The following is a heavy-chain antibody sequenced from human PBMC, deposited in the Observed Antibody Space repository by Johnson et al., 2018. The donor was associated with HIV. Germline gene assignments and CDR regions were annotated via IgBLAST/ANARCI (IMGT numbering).Heavy chain of an antibody. CDR3: AKESLPREYLWGSYLNDAFDM. CDR2: ISGGGGST. D-gene: IGHD3-16*02. V-gene: IGHV3-23*04. Sequence: EVQLVESGGGLVQPGGSLRLSCAVSGFTFSDYAMSWVRQDPGKGLEWVSGISGGGGSTYYVDSVKGRFTISRDNFKNTLYLHMNSLRAEDTAVYYCAKESLPREYLWGSYLNDAFDMWGQGTMVTVSS. J-gene: IGHJ3*02. CDR1: GFTFSDYA.